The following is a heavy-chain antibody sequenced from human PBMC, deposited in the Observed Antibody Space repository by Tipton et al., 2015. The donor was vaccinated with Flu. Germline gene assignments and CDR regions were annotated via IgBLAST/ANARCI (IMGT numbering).Heavy chain of an antibody. CDR1: GYTFTGYY. CDR2: INPNSGGT. D-gene: IGHD2-15*01. CDR3: ARTSSLNCSGGSCHLGLFDY. Sequence: QLVQSGAEVKKPGASVKVSCKASGYTFTGYYMHWVRQAPGQGLEWMGWINPNSGGTNYAQKFQGRVTMTRDTSISTAYMELSRLRSEDTAVYYCARTSSLNCSGGSCHLGLFDYWGQGTLVTVSS. V-gene: IGHV1-2*02. J-gene: IGHJ4*02.